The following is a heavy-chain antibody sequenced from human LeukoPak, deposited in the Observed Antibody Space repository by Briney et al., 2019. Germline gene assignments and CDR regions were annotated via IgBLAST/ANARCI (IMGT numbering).Heavy chain of an antibody. Sequence: ASVKVSCKASGYTFTSYYMHWVRQATGQGLEWMGWMNPNSGNTGYAQKFQGRVTMTRNTSISTAYMELSRLRSDDTAVYYCAKTHSPRRSWGIAVAGYYFDYWGQGTLVTVSS. CDR3: AKTHSPRRSWGIAVAGYYFDY. CDR2: MNPNSGNT. V-gene: IGHV1-8*02. CDR1: GYTFTSYY. D-gene: IGHD6-19*01. J-gene: IGHJ4*02.